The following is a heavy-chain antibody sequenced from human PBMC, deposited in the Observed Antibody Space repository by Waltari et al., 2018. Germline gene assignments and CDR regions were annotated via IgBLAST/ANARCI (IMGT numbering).Heavy chain of an antibody. J-gene: IGHJ4*02. CDR1: GDGFPSHW. CDR3: VRHRTTYPLEIDY. D-gene: IGHD2-2*01. Sequence: EVQLVQSGAEVKKPEESLRISCEGSGDGFPSHWISWVRQMPGKGLEWVGRIDPSDSFRNYGPAFEGHVTISVDQSLRTAYLQWDSLKASDTAIYYCVRHRTTYPLEIDYWGQGTLVTVSS. CDR2: IDPSDSFR. V-gene: IGHV5-10-1*01.